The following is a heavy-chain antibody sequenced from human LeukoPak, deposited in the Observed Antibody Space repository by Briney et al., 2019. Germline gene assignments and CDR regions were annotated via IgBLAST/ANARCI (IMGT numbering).Heavy chain of an antibody. D-gene: IGHD3-22*01. CDR3: ARAPSDSSGYSSYSYSMDV. CDR1: GYSISSGYY. CDR2: IYHSGST. J-gene: IGHJ6*03. V-gene: IGHV4-38-2*02. Sequence: SETLSLTCTVSGYSISSGYYWGWIRQPPGKGLEWIGSIYHSGSTYYNPSLKSRVTISVDTSKNQFSLKLSSVTAADTAVYYCARAPSDSSGYSSYSYSMDVWGKGTTVTVSS.